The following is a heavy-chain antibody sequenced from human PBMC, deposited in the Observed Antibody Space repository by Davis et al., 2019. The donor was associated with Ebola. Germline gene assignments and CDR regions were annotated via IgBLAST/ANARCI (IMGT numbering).Heavy chain of an antibody. CDR3: ARDVDSSSWYYFDY. J-gene: IGHJ4*02. D-gene: IGHD6-13*01. V-gene: IGHV1-18*01. CDR1: GYTFTSYG. Sequence: ASVKVSCKASGYTFTSYGISWVRQAPGQGLEWMGWISAYNGNTNYAQKLQGRVTMTTDTSTSTAYMELRSLRSDDTAVYYCARDVDSSSWYYFDYWGQGTLVTVSS. CDR2: ISAYNGNT.